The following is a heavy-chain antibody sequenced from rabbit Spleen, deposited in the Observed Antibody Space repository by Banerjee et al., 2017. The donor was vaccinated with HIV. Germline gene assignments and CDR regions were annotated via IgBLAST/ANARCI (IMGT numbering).Heavy chain of an antibody. Sequence: QSLEESGGDLVKPGGSLKLSCTASGFSFSNKAVMCWVRQAPGKGLEWIVCIDTGSSGFTYFASWAKGRFTISKTSSTTVTLQMTSLTAADTATYFCARDTGSSFSSYGMDLWGPGTLVTVS. V-gene: IGHV1S40*01. D-gene: IGHD8-1*01. CDR1: GFSFSNKAV. CDR2: IDTGSSGFT. J-gene: IGHJ6*01. CDR3: ARDTGSSFSSYGMDL.